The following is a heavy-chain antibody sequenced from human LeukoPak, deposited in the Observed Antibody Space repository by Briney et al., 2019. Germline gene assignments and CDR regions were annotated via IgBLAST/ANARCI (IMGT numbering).Heavy chain of an antibody. Sequence: GGSLRLSCAASGFTFSSYSMNWVRQAPGKGLEWLSSITPNSNNIHYAGSVKGRFTISRDNAKNSLYLQMNSLTAEDTAVYYCAKNNPDGDYLNRAGDWGQGTLVTVSS. CDR2: ITPNSNNI. J-gene: IGHJ4*02. D-gene: IGHD4-17*01. V-gene: IGHV3-21*04. CDR3: AKNNPDGDYLNRAGD. CDR1: GFTFSSYS.